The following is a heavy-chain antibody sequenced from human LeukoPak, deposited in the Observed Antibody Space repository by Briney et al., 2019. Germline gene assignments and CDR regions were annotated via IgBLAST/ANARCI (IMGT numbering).Heavy chain of an antibody. CDR3: ARDLNQRSGSPPNY. D-gene: IGHD3-10*01. J-gene: IGHJ4*02. CDR2: ITAYNGNT. Sequence: ASVNVSCKASGYTFTSYGISWVRQAPGQGLEWMGWITAYNGNTKYAQKLQGRVTMTTDTSTSTAYMELRSLRSDDTAVYYCARDLNQRSGSPPNYWGQGTLVTVSS. CDR1: GYTFTSYG. V-gene: IGHV1-18*01.